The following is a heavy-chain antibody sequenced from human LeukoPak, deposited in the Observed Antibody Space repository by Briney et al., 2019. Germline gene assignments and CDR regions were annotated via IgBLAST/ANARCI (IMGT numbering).Heavy chain of an antibody. CDR3: STGGGTQDY. V-gene: IGHV3-15*01. Sequence: GGSLGLSCAASGLTFNNAWMSWVRQAPGKGLEWVGRIRSRSAGGTTDYGAPVKGRFTISRDDSKNTLYLQMNSLKTEDTAVYYCSTGGGTQDYWGQGTLVTVSS. J-gene: IGHJ4*02. CDR1: GLTFNNAW. CDR2: IRSRSAGGTT. D-gene: IGHD2-15*01.